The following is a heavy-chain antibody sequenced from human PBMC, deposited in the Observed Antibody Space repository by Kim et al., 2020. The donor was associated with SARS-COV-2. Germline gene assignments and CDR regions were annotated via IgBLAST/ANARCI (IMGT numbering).Heavy chain of an antibody. CDR3: ARDTGGGNWFDP. J-gene: IGHJ5*02. D-gene: IGHD3-10*01. V-gene: IGHV3-30*04. CDR1: GFTFSSYA. CDR2: ISYDGSNK. Sequence: GGSLRLSCAASGFTFSSYAMHWVRQAPGKGLEWVAVISYDGSNKYYADSVKGRFTISRDNSKNTLYLQMNSLRAEDTAVYYCARDTGGGNWFDPWGQGTLVTVSS.